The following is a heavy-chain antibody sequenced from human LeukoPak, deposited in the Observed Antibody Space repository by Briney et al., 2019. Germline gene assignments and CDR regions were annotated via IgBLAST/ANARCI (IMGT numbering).Heavy chain of an antibody. CDR3: ARGPPDCSSTSCYAFDAFDI. CDR1: GYTFTSYD. V-gene: IGHV1-8*01. D-gene: IGHD2-2*01. J-gene: IGHJ3*02. Sequence: ASVKVSCKASGYTFTSYDINWVRQATGQGLEWMGWMNPISGNTGHAQKFQGRVTMTRDTSISTAYMELSSLRSEDTAVYYCARGPPDCSSTSCYAFDAFDIWGQGTMVTVSS. CDR2: MNPISGNT.